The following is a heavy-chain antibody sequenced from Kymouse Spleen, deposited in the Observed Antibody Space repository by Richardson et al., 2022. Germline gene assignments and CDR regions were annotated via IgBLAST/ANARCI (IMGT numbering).Heavy chain of an antibody. V-gene: IGHV3-9*01. CDR2: ISWNSGSI. CDR1: GFTFDDYA. J-gene: IGHJ6*02. CDR3: AKEEYSTLYYYYYGMDV. D-gene: IGHD6-6*01. Sequence: EVQLVESGGGLVQPGRSLRLSCAASGFTFDDYAMHWVRQAPGKGLEWVSGISWNSGSIGYADSVKGRFTISRDNAKNSLYLQMNSLRAEDTALYYCAKEEYSTLYYYYYGMDVWGQGTTVTVSS.